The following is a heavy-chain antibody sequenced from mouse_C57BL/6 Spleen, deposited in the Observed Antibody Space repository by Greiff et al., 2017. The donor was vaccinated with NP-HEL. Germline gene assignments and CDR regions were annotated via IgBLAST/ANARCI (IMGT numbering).Heavy chain of an antibody. CDR1: GYAFSSYW. Sequence: QVQLQQSGAELVKPGASVKISCKASGYAFSSYWMNWVKQRPGKGLEWIGQIYPGDGDTNYNGKFKGKATLTADKSSSTAYMQLSSLTSEDSAVYFCAREGSSPNFDYWGQGTTLTVSS. CDR3: AREGSSPNFDY. J-gene: IGHJ2*01. D-gene: IGHD1-1*01. CDR2: IYPGDGDT. V-gene: IGHV1-80*01.